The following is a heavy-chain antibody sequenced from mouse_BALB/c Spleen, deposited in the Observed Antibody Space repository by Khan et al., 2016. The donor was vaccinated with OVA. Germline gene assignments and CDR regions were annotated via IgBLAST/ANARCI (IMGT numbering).Heavy chain of an antibody. CDR3: ARAYYRYDGYYAMDY. D-gene: IGHD2-14*01. CDR2: IWGDGST. Sequence: GERKEEGPGLVAPSQSLSITCTVSGFSLSRYSVHWVRQPPGKGLEWLGMIWGDGSTDYNSALKSRLSISKDNSKSQVFLKMNSLQTDDTAMYYCARAYYRYDGYYAMDYWGQGTSVTVSS. CDR1: GFSLSRYS. J-gene: IGHJ4*01. V-gene: IGHV2-6-4*01.